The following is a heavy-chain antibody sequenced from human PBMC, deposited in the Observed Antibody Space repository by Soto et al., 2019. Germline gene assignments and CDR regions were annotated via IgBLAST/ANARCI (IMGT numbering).Heavy chain of an antibody. J-gene: IGHJ6*02. CDR3: ARGGRYYDSSGSGGTYYYYGMDV. Sequence: GGSLRLSCAASGFTFSSYDMHWVRQATGKGLEWVSAIGTAGDTYYPGSVKGRFTISRENAKNSLYLQMNSLRAEDTAVYYCARGGRYYDSSGSGGTYYYYGMDVWGQGTTVTVSS. V-gene: IGHV3-13*01. D-gene: IGHD3-22*01. CDR1: GFTFSSYD. CDR2: IGTAGDT.